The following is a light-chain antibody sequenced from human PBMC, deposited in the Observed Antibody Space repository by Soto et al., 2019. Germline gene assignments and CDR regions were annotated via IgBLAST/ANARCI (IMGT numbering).Light chain of an antibody. J-gene: IGKJ2*01. CDR3: PQYINRTPVYT. CDR2: DAS. CDR1: QSISTK. Sequence: EIVLTQSPATLSVSPGERATLSCRASQSISTKLAWYQKKPGQAPRLLIYDASTRATSIPARFSGRGSGAEFTLITSSLQSVGFVDYYFPQYINRTPVYTFGQGTKLEI. V-gene: IGKV3D-15*01.